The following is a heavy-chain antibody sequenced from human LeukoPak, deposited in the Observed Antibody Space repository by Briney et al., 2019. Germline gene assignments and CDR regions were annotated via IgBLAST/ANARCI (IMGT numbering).Heavy chain of an antibody. D-gene: IGHD2-2*01. CDR1: GGSISSSSYY. CDR2: IYYSGST. J-gene: IGHJ4*02. CDR3: ATGWGHHIVVVPAATPFDY. V-gene: IGHV4-39*01. Sequence: SETLSLTCTVSGGSISSSSYYWGWIRQPPGKGLEWIGSIYYSGSTYYNPSLKSRVTISVDTAKNQFSLKLSSVTAADTAVYYCATGWGHHIVVVPAATPFDYWGQGTLVTVSS.